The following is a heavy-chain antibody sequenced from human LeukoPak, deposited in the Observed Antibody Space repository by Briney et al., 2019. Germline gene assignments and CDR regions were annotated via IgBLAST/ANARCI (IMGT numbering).Heavy chain of an antibody. CDR1: GGXISSSDYL. V-gene: IGHV4-39*01. Sequence: SETLSLTCTVFGGXISSSDYLWAWIRQPPGKGLELIGNIRYPGSTYYNPSLQSRVTISVDTSKNQFSLKLSSVTAADTAVYYCLRSHGAHWGQGTLVTVSS. CDR2: IRYPGST. CDR3: LRSHGAH. D-gene: IGHD3-10*01. J-gene: IGHJ4*02.